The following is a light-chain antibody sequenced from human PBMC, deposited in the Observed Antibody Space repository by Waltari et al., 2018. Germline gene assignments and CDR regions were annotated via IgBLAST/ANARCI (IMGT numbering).Light chain of an antibody. Sequence: QSALTQPASVSGSPGQSITISCSGTSADVGHFDYVSWYQQYPGKAPKLMIYAVSSRPSGVSERFSGSKSGSTASLTISGLQAEDEADYYCALYTSRGVFGGGTKLTVL. V-gene: IGLV2-14*03. CDR2: AVS. CDR3: ALYTSRGV. CDR1: SADVGHFDY. J-gene: IGLJ3*02.